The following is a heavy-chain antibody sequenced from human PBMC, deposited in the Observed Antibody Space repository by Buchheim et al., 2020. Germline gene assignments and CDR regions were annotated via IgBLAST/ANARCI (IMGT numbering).Heavy chain of an antibody. J-gene: IGHJ5*02. CDR3: ARPALSVVAARQLSWFDP. CDR1: GGSFSGYY. V-gene: IGHV4-34*01. CDR2: INDSGIS. D-gene: IGHD2-2*01. Sequence: QVQLQQWGAGLLKPSETLSLTCAVYGGSFSGYYWSWIRQPPGKGLVWVGEINDSGISNYNPSLKCRVTISVDTSTNQFSLKLRSVTAADTAVYYCARPALSVVAARQLSWFDPWGQGT.